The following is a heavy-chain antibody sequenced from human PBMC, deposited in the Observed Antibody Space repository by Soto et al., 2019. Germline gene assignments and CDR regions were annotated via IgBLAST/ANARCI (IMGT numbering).Heavy chain of an antibody. CDR2: ISFDGATK. D-gene: IGHD6-6*01. J-gene: IGHJ6*02. Sequence: QEQLVESGGGVVQPGRPLRLSCAASEFTFSPYPMHWVRQAPGKGLEWVAVISFDGATKYYADSVKGRFAISRDNSMNTLYLQMNSLRTEDTAVYYCAKDQSASSNSYHAMDVWCPGNTVTVSS. CDR3: AKDQSASSNSYHAMDV. V-gene: IGHV3-30*09. CDR1: EFTFSPYP.